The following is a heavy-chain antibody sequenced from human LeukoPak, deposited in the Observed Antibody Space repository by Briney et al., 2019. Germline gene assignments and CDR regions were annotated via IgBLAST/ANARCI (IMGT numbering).Heavy chain of an antibody. D-gene: IGHD2-15*01. V-gene: IGHV1-2*02. CDR1: GYTFTGYY. Sequence: ASVKVSCRASGYTFTGYYMHWVRQAPGQGLEWMGWINPNSGGTNYAQKFQGRVTMTRDTSISTAYMEVTRLRSDDTAVYYCARDLGYCSGGSCYEFDYWGQGTLVTVSS. J-gene: IGHJ4*02. CDR3: ARDLGYCSGGSCYEFDY. CDR2: INPNSGGT.